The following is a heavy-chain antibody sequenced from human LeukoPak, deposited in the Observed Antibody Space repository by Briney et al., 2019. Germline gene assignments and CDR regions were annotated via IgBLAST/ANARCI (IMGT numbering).Heavy chain of an antibody. D-gene: IGHD3-10*01. CDR1: GGSISGYY. J-gene: IGHJ6*02. Sequence: PSETLSLTCTVSGGSISGYYWSWIRQPPGKGLEWIGYIYDSGSTNYNPSLKSRVTISADTSKNQFSLKLSSVTAADMAVYYCARVGGTNYYYYGMDVWGQGTTVTVSS. V-gene: IGHV4-59*01. CDR3: ARVGGTNYYYYGMDV. CDR2: IYDSGST.